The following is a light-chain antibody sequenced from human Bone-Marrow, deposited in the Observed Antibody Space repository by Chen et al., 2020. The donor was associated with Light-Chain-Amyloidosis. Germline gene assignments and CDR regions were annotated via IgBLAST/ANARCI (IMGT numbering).Light chain of an antibody. V-gene: IGLV3-25*03. Sequence: SYELTQPPSVSVSPGQTARITCSGDDLPTKYAYWYQQKPGQAPVLVIHRDTERPSGISVRFCGSSSGTTATLTISGVQAEDEADYHCQSADSGGTYEGIFGGGTKLTVL. CDR1: DLPTKY. CDR3: QSADSGGTYEGI. J-gene: IGLJ2*01. CDR2: RDT.